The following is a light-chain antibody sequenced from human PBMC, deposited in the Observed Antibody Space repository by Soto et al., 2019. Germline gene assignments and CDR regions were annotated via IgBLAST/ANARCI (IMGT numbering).Light chain of an antibody. CDR3: QQRSNWPIT. V-gene: IGKV3-11*01. CDR1: QSVSSY. CDR2: DAS. J-gene: IGKJ5*01. Sequence: EIVLTQSPATLSLSPGERATLSCSASQSVSSYLAWYQQKPGQAPRLLIYDASNRATGIPARFSGSGSGTDFTLTISSLEPEDFAVYYCQQRSNWPITFGQGTLLEIK.